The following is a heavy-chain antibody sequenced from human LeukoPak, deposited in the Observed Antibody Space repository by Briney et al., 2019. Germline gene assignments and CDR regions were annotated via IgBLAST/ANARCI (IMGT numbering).Heavy chain of an antibody. CDR1: GGSISSSSYY. D-gene: IGHD5-18*01. Sequence: SETLSLTCTVSGGSISSSSYYWGWIRQPPGKGLEWIGSIYYSASTYYNPSLKSRVTISVDTSKNQSSLKLSSVTAADTAVYYCARQLWFDYWGQGTLVTVSS. CDR3: ARQLWFDY. V-gene: IGHV4-39*01. CDR2: IYYSAST. J-gene: IGHJ4*02.